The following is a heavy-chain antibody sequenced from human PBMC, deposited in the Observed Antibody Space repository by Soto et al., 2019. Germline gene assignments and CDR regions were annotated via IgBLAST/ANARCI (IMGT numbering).Heavy chain of an antibody. CDR2: LWYDGSNK. CDR1: GFTFSSYG. J-gene: IGHJ4*02. D-gene: IGHD5-12*01. CDR3: AREMKRLRSLGRVYNFDY. Sequence: QVQLVESGGGVVQPGRSLRLSCAASGFTFSSYGMHWVRQAPGKGLEWVAVLWYDGSNKYYADSVKGRFTISRDNSKNKVYMQMNSLRAEDTAVYYCAREMKRLRSLGRVYNFDYWGQGTLVTVSS. V-gene: IGHV3-33*01.